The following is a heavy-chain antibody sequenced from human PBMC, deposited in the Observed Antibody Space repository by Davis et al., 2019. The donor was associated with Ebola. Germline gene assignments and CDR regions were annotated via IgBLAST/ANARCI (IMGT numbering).Heavy chain of an antibody. J-gene: IGHJ4*02. D-gene: IGHD3-3*01. CDR3: AKDTNRRLRFDFDC. CDR1: GFTFDDYS. Sequence: SLKISCEASGFTFDDYSMHWVRQAPGKGLEWVSGLSWNSVGIGYADSVKGRFTISRDNAKNSLYLQMNSLRPEDTAFYYCAKDTNRRLRFDFDCWGQGTLVTVSS. V-gene: IGHV3-9*01. CDR2: LSWNSVGI.